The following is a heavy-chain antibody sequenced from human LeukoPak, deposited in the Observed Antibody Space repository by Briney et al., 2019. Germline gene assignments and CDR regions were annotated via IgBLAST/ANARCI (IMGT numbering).Heavy chain of an antibody. CDR3: ASRKLGNDY. CDR1: GGSVSDYY. J-gene: IGHJ4*02. CDR2: IYYTGST. D-gene: IGHD7-27*01. V-gene: IGHV4-59*02. Sequence: ASETPSFTCTVSGGSVSDYYWSWIRQSPGKGLEWIGYIYYTGSTSYNPSLRSRVTMSADTSKNQFSLKLSSVTAADTAVYYCASRKLGNDYWGQGTLVTVSS.